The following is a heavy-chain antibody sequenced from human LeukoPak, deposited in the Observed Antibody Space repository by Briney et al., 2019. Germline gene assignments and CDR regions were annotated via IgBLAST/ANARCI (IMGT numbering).Heavy chain of an antibody. J-gene: IGHJ4*02. CDR2: IRYDGSNK. CDR1: GFTFSSYG. Sequence: GGSLRLSCAASGFTFSSYGMHWVRQAPGKGLEWVAFIRYDGSNKYYADSVKGRFTISRDNSKNTLYLQMNSLRAEDMAIYYCAKDRSYYGSGSYVFDYWGQGTLVTVSS. CDR3: AKDRSYYGSGSYVFDY. D-gene: IGHD3-10*01. V-gene: IGHV3-30*02.